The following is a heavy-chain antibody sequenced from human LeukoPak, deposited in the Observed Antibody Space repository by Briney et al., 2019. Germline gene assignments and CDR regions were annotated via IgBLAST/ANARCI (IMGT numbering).Heavy chain of an antibody. Sequence: GGSLRLSCAASGLTFSDYYMSWIRQAPGKGLEWVSYISSSSSYTNYADSVKGRFTISRDNSKNTLYVQVNSLGTEDTAAYYCAKGSYYDSSGSFYFDYWGQGTLVTVSS. CDR2: ISSSSSYT. CDR3: AKGSYYDSSGSFYFDY. CDR1: GLTFSDYY. D-gene: IGHD3-22*01. V-gene: IGHV3-11*05. J-gene: IGHJ4*02.